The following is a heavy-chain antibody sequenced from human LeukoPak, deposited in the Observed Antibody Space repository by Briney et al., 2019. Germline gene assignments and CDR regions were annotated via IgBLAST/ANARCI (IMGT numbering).Heavy chain of an antibody. CDR2: IWNDGSNK. CDR1: GFTFSSYG. D-gene: IGHD3-9*01. Sequence: GRSLRLSCAASGFTFSSYGMHWVRQASGKGLEWGAVIWNDGSNKYYAESVKGRYTISRDNSKNTLYLQMNSLRAEDTAVYYCARDDYDILTGYFHLDYWGQGTLVTVSS. CDR3: ARDDYDILTGYFHLDY. V-gene: IGHV3-33*01. J-gene: IGHJ4*02.